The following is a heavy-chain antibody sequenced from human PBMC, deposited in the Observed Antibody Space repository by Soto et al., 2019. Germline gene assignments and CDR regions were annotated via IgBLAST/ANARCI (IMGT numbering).Heavy chain of an antibody. D-gene: IGHD3-3*01. V-gene: IGHV3-23*01. CDR1: GFTFSSYA. J-gene: IGHJ4*02. Sequence: GGSLRLSCAASGFTFSSYAMSWVRQAPGKGLEWVSIIGASGGGTSYADSVKGRFTIPRDISKNTLYLQMNSLRAEDTAIYYCAKARFLEWLLLFDYWGQGTQVTVS. CDR2: IGASGGGT. CDR3: AKARFLEWLLLFDY.